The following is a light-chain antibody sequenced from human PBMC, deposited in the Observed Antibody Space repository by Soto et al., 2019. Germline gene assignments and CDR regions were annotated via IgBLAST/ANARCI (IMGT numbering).Light chain of an antibody. V-gene: IGKV3-20*01. CDR2: GAS. J-gene: IGKJ4*01. Sequence: EIVLTQSPGTLSLSPWERATLSCRASQSVSSNYLAWYQQKPGQAPRLLIYGASSRATGIPDRFSGSGSGTDFTLTISRLEPEDFVVYYCQQYGSSPPLTFGGGTKVDIK. CDR1: QSVSSNY. CDR3: QQYGSSPPLT.